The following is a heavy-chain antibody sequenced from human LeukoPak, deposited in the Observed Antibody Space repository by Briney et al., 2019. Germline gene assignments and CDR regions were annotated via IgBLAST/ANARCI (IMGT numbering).Heavy chain of an antibody. CDR1: EYTFSNYY. Sequence: ASVKVSCKASEYTFSNYYIHWVRQAPGQGLKWMGIVNPRGGSTVYAQKLQARVTLTRDTSTTTVYMELSSLRSEDTAIYYCARDASITMIPNLGFDFWGQGTLVTVSS. CDR2: VNPRGGST. V-gene: IGHV1-46*01. J-gene: IGHJ4*02. D-gene: IGHD3-22*01. CDR3: ARDASITMIPNLGFDF.